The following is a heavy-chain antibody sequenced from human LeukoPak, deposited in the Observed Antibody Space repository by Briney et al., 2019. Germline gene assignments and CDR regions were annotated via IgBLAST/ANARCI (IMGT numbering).Heavy chain of an antibody. J-gene: IGHJ4*02. CDR2: ISYDGSNK. CDR3: ARDTRVATISRGHRADYFDY. D-gene: IGHD5-12*01. Sequence: GGSLRLSCAASGFTFNSYAMHWVRQAPGKGLEWVAVISYDGSNKYYADSVKGRFTISRDNSKNTLYLQMNSLRAEDTAVYYCARDTRVATISRGHRADYFDYWGQGTLVTVSS. CDR1: GFTFNSYA. V-gene: IGHV3-30*01.